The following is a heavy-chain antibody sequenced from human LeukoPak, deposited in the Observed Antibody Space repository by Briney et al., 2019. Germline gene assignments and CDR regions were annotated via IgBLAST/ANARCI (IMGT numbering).Heavy chain of an antibody. Sequence: PSETLSLTCTVSGGSISSSSYYCGWIRQPPGKGLEWIGSIYYSGSTYYNPSLKSRVTISVDTSKNQFSLKLSSVTAADTAVYYCARSYSSPVGYWFDPWGQGTLVTVSS. CDR2: IYYSGST. D-gene: IGHD6-13*01. V-gene: IGHV4-39*07. J-gene: IGHJ5*02. CDR1: GGSISSSSYY. CDR3: ARSYSSPVGYWFDP.